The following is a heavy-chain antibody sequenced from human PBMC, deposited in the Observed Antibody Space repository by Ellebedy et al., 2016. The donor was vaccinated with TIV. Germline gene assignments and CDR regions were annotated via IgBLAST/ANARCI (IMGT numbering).Heavy chain of an antibody. CDR1: GFTFADYA. CDR3: AKDIVANWGYRPLGFDY. V-gene: IGHV3-9*01. J-gene: IGHJ4*02. Sequence: GGSLRLXCAASGFTFADYAMHWVRQAPGKGLEWVSGISWNSGSIGYADSVKGRFTISRDNAKNSLYLQMNSLRAEDTALYYCAKDIVANWGYRPLGFDYWGQGTLVTVSS. CDR2: ISWNSGSI. D-gene: IGHD7-27*01.